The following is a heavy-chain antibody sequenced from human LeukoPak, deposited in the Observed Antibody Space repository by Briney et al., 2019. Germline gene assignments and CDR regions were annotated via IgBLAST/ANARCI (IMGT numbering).Heavy chain of an antibody. CDR3: ARDPPTGGELPSSFDP. D-gene: IGHD1-26*01. Sequence: ASVKVSCKASGYTFTSYAMNWVRQAPGQGLEWMGWINTNTGNPTYAQGFTGRFVFSLDTSVSTAYLQISSLKAEDTAVYYCARDPPTGGELPSSFDPWGQGTLVTVSS. CDR1: GYTFTSYA. V-gene: IGHV7-4-1*02. CDR2: INTNTGNP. J-gene: IGHJ5*02.